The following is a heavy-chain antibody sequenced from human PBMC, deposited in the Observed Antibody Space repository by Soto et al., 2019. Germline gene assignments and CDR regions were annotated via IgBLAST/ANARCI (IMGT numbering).Heavy chain of an antibody. CDR1: GFTVNIDY. V-gene: IGHV3-66*01. J-gene: IGHJ4*02. CDR2: IHPDGAT. CDR3: AIDTHNAYRADH. Sequence: EQLVESGGGLVQPGESMRLSCAASGFTVNIDYMSWVRQAPGKGLEWVSLIHPDGATSYADSVKGRFIVSRDNSKSTLYLQMNSLRVEDTAIYNCAIDTHNAYRADHWGQGIMVTVAS. D-gene: IGHD2-2*01.